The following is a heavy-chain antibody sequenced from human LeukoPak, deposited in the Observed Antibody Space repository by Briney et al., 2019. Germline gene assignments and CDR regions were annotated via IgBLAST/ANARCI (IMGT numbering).Heavy chain of an antibody. V-gene: IGHV4-39*01. CDR3: ARKQWVMDYFYS. Sequence: PSETLSLTCTVSGGSISSSSYYWGWIRQPPGKGLEWIGSIYYSGSTYYNPSLKSRVTISVDTSKNQFSLKLSSGTAADTAVYYCARKQWVMDYFYSWGQGTLVTVSS. CDR1: GGSISSSSYY. D-gene: IGHD6-19*01. J-gene: IGHJ4*02. CDR2: IYYSGST.